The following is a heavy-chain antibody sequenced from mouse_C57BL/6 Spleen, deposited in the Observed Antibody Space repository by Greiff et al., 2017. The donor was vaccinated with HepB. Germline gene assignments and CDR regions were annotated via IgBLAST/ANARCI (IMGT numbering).Heavy chain of an antibody. V-gene: IGHV3-6*01. CDR2: ISYDGSN. D-gene: IGHD2-4*01. CDR3: ARGAPYDFDGFAY. J-gene: IGHJ3*01. Sequence: EVQLQESGPGLVKPSQSLSLTCSVTGYSITSGYYWNWIRQFPGNKLEWMGYISYDGSNNYNPSLKNRISITRDTSKNQFFLKLNSVTTEDTATYYCARGAPYDFDGFAYWGQGTLVTVSA. CDR1: GYSITSGYY.